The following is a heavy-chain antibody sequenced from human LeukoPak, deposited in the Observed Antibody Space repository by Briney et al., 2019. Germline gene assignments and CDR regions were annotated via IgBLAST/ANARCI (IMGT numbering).Heavy chain of an antibody. CDR3: AKHLNLDSDY. D-gene: IGHD3/OR15-3a*01. CDR2: ISGRGGNK. Sequence: GGSLRLSCASSGFTFSGYAMSWVRQAPGRGLEWVSIISGRGGNKYHADSGKGRFTISRDNSKNTLYLQLNSLRGEDTAVYFCAKHLNLDSDYWGQGTLVTVSS. J-gene: IGHJ4*02. V-gene: IGHV3-23*01. CDR1: GFTFSGYA.